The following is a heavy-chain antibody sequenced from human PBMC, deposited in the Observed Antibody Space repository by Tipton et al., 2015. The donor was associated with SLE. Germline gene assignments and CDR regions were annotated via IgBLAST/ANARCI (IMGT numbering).Heavy chain of an antibody. CDR1: GGSISSSSYY. J-gene: IGHJ2*01. CDR3: ARGSGYASSGPWYFDL. D-gene: IGHD3-22*01. V-gene: IGHV4-39*01. Sequence: TLSLTCTVSGGSISSSSYYWGWIRQPPGKGLEWIGSIYYSGSTYYNPSLKSRVTISVDTSKNQFSLKLSSVTAADTAVYYCARGSGYASSGPWYFDLWGRGTLVTVPS. CDR2: IYYSGST.